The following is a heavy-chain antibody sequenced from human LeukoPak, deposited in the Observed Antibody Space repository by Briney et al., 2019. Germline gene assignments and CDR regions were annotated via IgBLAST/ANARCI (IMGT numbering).Heavy chain of an antibody. CDR1: GFTFSSYS. J-gene: IGHJ4*02. CDR3: ARDWDYDSSGYPDY. D-gene: IGHD3-22*01. V-gene: IGHV3-21*01. Sequence: GGSLRLSCAASGFTFSSYSMNWVRQAPGKGLEWVSSISSSSSYIYYADSVKGRFTISRDNAKNTLYLQMNSLRAEDTAVYYCARDWDYDSSGYPDYWGQGTLVTVSS. CDR2: ISSSSSYI.